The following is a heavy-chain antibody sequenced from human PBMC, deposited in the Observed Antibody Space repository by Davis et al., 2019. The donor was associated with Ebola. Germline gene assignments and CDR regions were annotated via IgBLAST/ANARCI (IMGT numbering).Heavy chain of an antibody. CDR2: IKSDGTTI. CDR1: GFSFSRYW. D-gene: IGHD3-16*01. J-gene: IGHJ4*02. CDR3: AREHRGGVTGPYYFDS. V-gene: IGHV3-74*03. Sequence: PGGSLRLSCAASGFSFSRYWMHWVRQAPGKGLVWVSRIKSDGTTISYADSVKGRFTISRDNAKNTLYLQMNSLRAEDTAVYFCAREHRGGVTGPYYFDSWGRGTLVTVSA.